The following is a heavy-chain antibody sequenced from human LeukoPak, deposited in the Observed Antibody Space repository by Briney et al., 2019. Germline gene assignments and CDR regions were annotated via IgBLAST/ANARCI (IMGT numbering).Heavy chain of an antibody. Sequence: SETLSLTCTVSGVSVTDYYWTWVRQPAGKGLEWIGRISLSGSTDYNPSLQSRVTMSVDTSKNQSSLTLRSVTAADTAKYCVRSLGPGPGWSFHVRGRGTLMTDAS. V-gene: IGHV4-4*07. J-gene: IGHJ2*01. CDR2: ISLSGST. CDR3: RSLGPGPGWSFHV. CDR1: GVSVTDYY. D-gene: IGHD3-16*01.